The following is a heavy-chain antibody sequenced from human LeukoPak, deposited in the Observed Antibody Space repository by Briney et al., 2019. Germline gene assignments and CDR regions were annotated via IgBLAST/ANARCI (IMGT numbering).Heavy chain of an antibody. Sequence: SVKVSCKASGGTFSSYAISWVRQAPGQGLEWMGGIIPIFGTANYAQKFQGRVTISTDESTSTAYMELSSLRSEDTAVYYCARSSPMAHYGVVIQDNWFDPWGQGTLVTVSS. CDR1: GGTFSSYA. CDR2: IIPIFGTA. J-gene: IGHJ5*02. D-gene: IGHD3-3*01. CDR3: ARSSPMAHYGVVIQDNWFDP. V-gene: IGHV1-69*05.